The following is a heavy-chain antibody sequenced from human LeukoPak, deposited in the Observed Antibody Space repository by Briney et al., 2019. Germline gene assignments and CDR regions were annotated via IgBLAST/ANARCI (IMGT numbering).Heavy chain of an antibody. CDR2: ISCSSSYI. CDR1: GFTFSIYS. Sequence: PVGSLRLSCAAPGFTFSIYSLNSVRQAPEKGLEWVSSISCSSSYIYYADSVKGGFTISRDNAKNSLYLQMNSLRAEDTAVYYCARASSGYYSWFDYWGQGTLVSVSS. V-gene: IGHV3-21*01. CDR3: ARASSGYYSWFDY. J-gene: IGHJ4*02. D-gene: IGHD3-22*01.